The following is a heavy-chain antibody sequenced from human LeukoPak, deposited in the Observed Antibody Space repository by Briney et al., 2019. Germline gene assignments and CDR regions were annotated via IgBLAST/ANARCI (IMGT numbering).Heavy chain of an antibody. D-gene: IGHD4-17*01. CDR1: GFTFSSYG. CDR2: ISYDGSNK. CDR3: AKVRTTVIPFDY. Sequence: PGGSLRLSCAASGFTFSSYGMHWVRQAPGKGLEWVAVISYDGSNKYYADSVRGRFTISRDNSKNTLYLQMNSLRAEDTAVYYCAKVRTTVIPFDYWGQGTLVTVSS. V-gene: IGHV3-30*18. J-gene: IGHJ4*02.